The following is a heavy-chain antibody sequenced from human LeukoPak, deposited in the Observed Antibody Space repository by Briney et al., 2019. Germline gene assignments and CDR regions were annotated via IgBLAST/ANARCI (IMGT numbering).Heavy chain of an antibody. V-gene: IGHV4-34*01. CDR2: IRHSGTT. CDR3: ARAWGYYDSSGYWVY. CDR1: RGSFSGYS. J-gene: IGHJ4*02. Sequence: SETLSLTCAVYRGSFSGYSWSWVRQPPGKGLAWIGEIRHSGTTNFDPSLKSRVTTSLDPSKNQFSLKLRSVTAADTAVYYCARAWGYYDSSGYWVYWGQGTLVTVSS. D-gene: IGHD3-22*01.